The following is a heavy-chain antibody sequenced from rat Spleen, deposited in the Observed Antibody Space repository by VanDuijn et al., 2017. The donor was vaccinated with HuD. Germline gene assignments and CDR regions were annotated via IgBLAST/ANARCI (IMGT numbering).Heavy chain of an antibody. CDR2: IIYDGNST. D-gene: IGHD1-1*01. J-gene: IGHJ2*01. Sequence: EVQLVESGGGLVQPGRSLKVSCAASGFTFSDYAMAWVRQAPKKGLEWVATIIYDGNSTYYRDSVKGRFTISRDNAKSTLYLQMDSLRSEDTATYYCARRPYYYSAYFDYWGQGVMVTVSS. CDR1: GFTFSDYA. CDR3: ARRPYYYSAYFDY. V-gene: IGHV5-17*01.